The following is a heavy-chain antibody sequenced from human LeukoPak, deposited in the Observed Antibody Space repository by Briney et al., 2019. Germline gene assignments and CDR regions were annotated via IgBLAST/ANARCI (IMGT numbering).Heavy chain of an antibody. CDR3: AKDWATVVPYFDY. Sequence: GVSLRLACAASGFTVSSNYMSWVRQAPGKGLEWVSAISGSGGSTYYADSVKGRFTISRDNSKNTLYLQMNSLRAEDTAVYYCAKDWATVVPYFDYWGQGTLVTVSS. CDR1: GFTVSSNY. J-gene: IGHJ4*02. V-gene: IGHV3-23*01. D-gene: IGHD4-23*01. CDR2: ISGSGGST.